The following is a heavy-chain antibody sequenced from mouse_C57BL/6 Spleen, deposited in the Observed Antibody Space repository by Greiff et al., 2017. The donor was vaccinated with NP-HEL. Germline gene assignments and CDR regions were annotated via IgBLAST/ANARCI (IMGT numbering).Heavy chain of an antibody. D-gene: IGHD1-1*01. CDR2: ISSGGDYI. V-gene: IGHV5-9-1*02. J-gene: IGHJ2*01. CDR1: GFTFSSYA. CDR3: TRDGDYGSSVDY. Sequence: EVQGVESGEGLVKPGGSLKLSCAASGFTFSSYAMSWVRQTPEKRLEWVAYISSGGDYIYYADTVKGRFTISRDNARNTLYLQMSSLKSEDTAMYYCTRDGDYGSSVDYWGQGTTLTVSS.